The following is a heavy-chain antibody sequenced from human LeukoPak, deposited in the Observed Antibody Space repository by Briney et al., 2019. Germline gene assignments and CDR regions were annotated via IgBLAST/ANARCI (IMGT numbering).Heavy chain of an antibody. D-gene: IGHD3-3*01. CDR3: ARSPRNDFWSGYSDLAWFDP. J-gene: IGHJ5*02. V-gene: IGHV4-31*03. CDR2: IYYSGST. Sequence: SQTLSLTCTVSGGSISSGDYYWSWIRQHPGKGLEWIGYIYYSGSTYYNPSLKSRVTISVDTSKNQFSLKLSSVTAADTAVYYCARSPRNDFWSGYSDLAWFDPWGQGTLVTVSS. CDR1: GGSISSGDYY.